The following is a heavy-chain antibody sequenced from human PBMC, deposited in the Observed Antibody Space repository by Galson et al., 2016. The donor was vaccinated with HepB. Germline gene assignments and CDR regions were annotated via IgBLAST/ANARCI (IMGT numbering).Heavy chain of an antibody. CDR1: GYSFPIYW. D-gene: IGHD1-26*01. CDR3: ARPEGVYSGNDGDYYSGMDV. J-gene: IGHJ6*02. CDR2: IYPGDSDT. V-gene: IGHV5-51*01. Sequence: QSGAEVTKPGESLKISCKASGYSFPIYWIAWVRHMPGKGLEWMGIIYPGDSDTRYSPSFQGQVTISVDKSISTAYLQWTSLKASDTAIYYCARPEGVYSGNDGDYYSGMDVWGQGTPGTGS.